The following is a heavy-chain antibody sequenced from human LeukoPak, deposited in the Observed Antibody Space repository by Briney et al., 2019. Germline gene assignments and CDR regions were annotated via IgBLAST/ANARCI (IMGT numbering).Heavy chain of an antibody. Sequence: SETLSLTRTVSGGSISSYYWSWIRQPAGKGVEWIGRIYTSGSANYNPSLKSRVTMSVDTSKNQFSLKLSSVTAADTAVYYCARRSIVATVFDAFDIWGQGTMVTVSS. CDR1: GGSISSYY. CDR2: IYTSGSA. CDR3: ARRSIVATVFDAFDI. D-gene: IGHD5-12*01. V-gene: IGHV4-4*07. J-gene: IGHJ3*02.